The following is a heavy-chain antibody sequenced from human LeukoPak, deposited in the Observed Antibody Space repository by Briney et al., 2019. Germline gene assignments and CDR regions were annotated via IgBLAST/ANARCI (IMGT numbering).Heavy chain of an antibody. CDR3: ARDWSITMIVRAFDY. D-gene: IGHD3-22*01. CDR2: ITRSSGTI. Sequence: GGSLRLSCAASGFTFSSYAMTWVRQAPGKGLEWVSYITRSSGTIHYADSVKGRFTISRDNSKNTLYLQMNSLRAEDTAVYYCARDWSITMIVRAFDYWAREPWSPSPQ. J-gene: IGHJ4*02. V-gene: IGHV3-48*01. CDR1: GFTFSSYA.